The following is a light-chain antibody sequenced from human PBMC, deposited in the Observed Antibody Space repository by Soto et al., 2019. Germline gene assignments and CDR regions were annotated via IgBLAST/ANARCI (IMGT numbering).Light chain of an antibody. Sequence: QSALTQPPSVSGGPGQRVTISCTGSSSNIGAGYDVHWYQQLPGTAPKLLTYGNSNRPSGVPDRFSGSKSGTSASLAITGLQAEDEADYYCQSYDSSLSGSYVFGTGTKVTVL. CDR1: SSNIGAGYD. J-gene: IGLJ1*01. CDR2: GNS. V-gene: IGLV1-40*01. CDR3: QSYDSSLSGSYV.